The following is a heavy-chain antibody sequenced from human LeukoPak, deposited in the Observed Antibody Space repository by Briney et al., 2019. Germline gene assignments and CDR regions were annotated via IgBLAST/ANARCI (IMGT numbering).Heavy chain of an antibody. J-gene: IGHJ4*02. CDR2: INHSGST. V-gene: IGHV4-34*01. CDR1: GGSFSGYY. CDR3: ARGRAAEY. D-gene: IGHD6-13*01. Sequence: TTSATLSLTCAVYGGSFSGYYWSWIRQPPGKGLEWIGEINHSGSTNYNPSLKSQVTISVDTSKNQFSLKLSSVTAADTAVYYCARGRAAEYWGQGTLVTVSS.